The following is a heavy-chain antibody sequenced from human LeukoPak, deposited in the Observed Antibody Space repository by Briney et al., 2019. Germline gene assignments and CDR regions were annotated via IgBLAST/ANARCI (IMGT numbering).Heavy chain of an antibody. Sequence: GGSLRLSCAASVFTFCSYWMSWVRQAPWKGLEWLANIRPDGGEKYIVDSVKGRFTISRDNAKNSLYLQMNSLRAEDTALYYCARDCGGGAPCFDYCGQGTLVTVSS. CDR1: VFTFCSYW. CDR2: IRPDGGEK. D-gene: IGHD3-16*01. J-gene: IGHJ4*02. CDR3: ARDCGGGAPCFDY. V-gene: IGHV3-7*03.